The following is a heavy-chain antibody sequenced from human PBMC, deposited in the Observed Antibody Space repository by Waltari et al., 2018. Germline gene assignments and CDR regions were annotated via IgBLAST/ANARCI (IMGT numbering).Heavy chain of an antibody. CDR1: GFTFSSYA. J-gene: IGHJ5*02. V-gene: IGHV3-23*01. D-gene: IGHD3-22*01. CDR2: SSGSGGST. CDR3: ARYSSGYYYPNWFDP. Sequence: EVQLLESGGGLVQPGGSLRLSCAASGFTFSSYAMSWVRQAPGKGLEWVSASSGSGGSTYDADSVRGRFTISSDKSKNTLYLQMNSLRAEDTAVYYCARYSSGYYYPNWFDPWGQGTLVTVSS.